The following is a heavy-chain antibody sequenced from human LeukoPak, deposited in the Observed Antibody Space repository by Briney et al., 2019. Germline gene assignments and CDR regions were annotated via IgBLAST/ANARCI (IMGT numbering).Heavy chain of an antibody. CDR2: IYTSGSA. CDR3: ARSPDSTGYPYYFDY. CDR1: GGSISTYY. J-gene: IGHJ4*02. Sequence: PSETLSLTCSVSGGSISTYYWSWLRQPAGKGLEWIGRIYTSGSANYNPSLKSRVTMSVDTSKNQFSLKLTSVTAADTAVFYCARSPDSTGYPYYFDYWGRGTLVTVSS. D-gene: IGHD3-22*01. V-gene: IGHV4-4*07.